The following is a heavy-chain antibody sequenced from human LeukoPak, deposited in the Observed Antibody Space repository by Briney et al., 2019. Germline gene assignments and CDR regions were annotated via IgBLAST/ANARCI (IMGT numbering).Heavy chain of an antibody. D-gene: IGHD1-26*01. CDR1: GFIFSGFA. V-gene: IGHV3-23*01. J-gene: IGHJ6*01. CDR2: ISGSGDNT. CDR3: AKMKGHPLPKYYMDV. Sequence: PGGSLRLSCAASGFIFSGFAMSWVRRTPGKGLEWVSVISGSGDNTLYADSVKGRFTISRDNSKNTLYLEMNSLRAEDTAIYYCAKMKGHPLPKYYMDVWGQGTTVTVSS.